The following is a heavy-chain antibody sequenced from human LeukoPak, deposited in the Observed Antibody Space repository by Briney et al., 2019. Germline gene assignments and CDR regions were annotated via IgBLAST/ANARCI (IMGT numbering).Heavy chain of an antibody. V-gene: IGHV1-18*01. D-gene: IGHD5-12*01. Sequence: ASVKVSCKASGYTFTSYGISWVRQAPGQGLEWMGWISAYNGNTKYSQKFQGRVTITRDTSASTAYMELSSLRSEDTAVYYCARETASGYDIPWFDPWGQGTLVTVSS. CDR1: GYTFTSYG. J-gene: IGHJ5*02. CDR3: ARETASGYDIPWFDP. CDR2: ISAYNGNT.